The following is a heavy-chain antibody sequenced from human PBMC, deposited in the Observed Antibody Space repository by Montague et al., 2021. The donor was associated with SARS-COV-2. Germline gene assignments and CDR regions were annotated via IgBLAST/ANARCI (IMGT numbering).Heavy chain of an antibody. CDR3: ARSYYDILTAYYTPFDY. Sequence: PALVKPTQTLTLTCTFSGFSLSTSGMRASWIRQPPGKALEWLARSDWDXYKFYSTSLKTRLTISKDTSKNQVVLTMTNMDPVDTATYYCARSYYDILTAYYTPFDYWGQGTLVTVSS. CDR2: SDWDXYK. J-gene: IGHJ4*02. D-gene: IGHD3-9*01. V-gene: IGHV2-70*04. CDR1: GFSLSTSGMR.